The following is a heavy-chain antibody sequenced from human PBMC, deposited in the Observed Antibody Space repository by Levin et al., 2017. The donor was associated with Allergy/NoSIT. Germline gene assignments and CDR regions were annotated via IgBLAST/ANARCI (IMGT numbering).Heavy chain of an antibody. CDR1: GFTFSGSG. CDR2: IRSTRNNYAT. Sequence: LSLTCATSGFTFSGSGIHWVRQASGKGPEWLGRIRSTRNNYATAYAASVEGRFTISRDDSKNTAFLHMISLKTEDSAVYYCTLDYYDSSAYYWVDFWGRGTLVTVSS. D-gene: IGHD3-22*01. V-gene: IGHV3-73*01. CDR3: TLDYYDSSAYYWVDF. J-gene: IGHJ4*02.